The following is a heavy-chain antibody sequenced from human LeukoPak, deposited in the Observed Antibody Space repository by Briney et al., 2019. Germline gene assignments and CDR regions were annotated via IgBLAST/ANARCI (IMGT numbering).Heavy chain of an antibody. J-gene: IGHJ5*02. CDR3: ARDGYLGYCSGGSCLNWFDP. D-gene: IGHD2-15*01. CDR2: MHYTGTT. V-gene: IGHV4-39*07. Sequence: SETLSLTCTVSGGSISSSSYYWGWIRQPPGKGLEWLGSMHYTGTTSYNPSLKSRVTISIDTSKNQFSLKLSSVTAAETAVYYCARDGYLGYCSGGSCLNWFDPWGQGTLVTVSS. CDR1: GGSISSSSYY.